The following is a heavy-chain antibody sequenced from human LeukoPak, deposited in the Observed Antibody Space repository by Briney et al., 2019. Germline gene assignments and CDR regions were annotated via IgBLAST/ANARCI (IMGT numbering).Heavy chain of an antibody. V-gene: IGHV3-30*03. J-gene: IGHJ4*02. Sequence: GGSLRLSCVASGFTFSSYGMHWVRQAPGKGLEWVAVISFDGSNKCYADSVKGRFTISRDNPKNTPYLQMDSLRAEDTAVYYCAVGGDFDYWGQGTLVTVSS. D-gene: IGHD2-21*01. CDR1: GFTFSSYG. CDR3: AVGGDFDY. CDR2: ISFDGSNK.